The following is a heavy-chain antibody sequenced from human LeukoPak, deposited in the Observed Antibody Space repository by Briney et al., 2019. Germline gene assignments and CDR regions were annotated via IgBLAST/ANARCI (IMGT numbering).Heavy chain of an antibody. CDR1: GYTFTSYG. Sequence: ASVKVSCKASGYTFTSYGISWVRQAPGQGLEWMGWISAYNGNANYAQKLQGRVTMTTDTSTSTAYMELRSLRSDDTAVYYCARKLLYDFWSGYCLFDYWGQGTLVTVSS. D-gene: IGHD3-3*01. J-gene: IGHJ4*02. CDR3: ARKLLYDFWSGYCLFDY. CDR2: ISAYNGNA. V-gene: IGHV1-18*01.